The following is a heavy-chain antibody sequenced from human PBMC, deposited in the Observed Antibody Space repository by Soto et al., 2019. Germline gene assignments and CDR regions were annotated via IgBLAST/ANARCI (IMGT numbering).Heavy chain of an antibody. Sequence: SETLSLTCTVSGGSISSYYWSWIRQHPGKGLEWIGYIYYSGSTNYNPSLKSRVTISVDTSKNQFSLKLSSVTAADTAVYYCARGDGFWSGYSYLNYWGQGPPVTVSS. D-gene: IGHD3-3*01. CDR1: GGSISSYY. J-gene: IGHJ4*02. V-gene: IGHV4-59*01. CDR2: IYYSGST. CDR3: ARGDGFWSGYSYLNY.